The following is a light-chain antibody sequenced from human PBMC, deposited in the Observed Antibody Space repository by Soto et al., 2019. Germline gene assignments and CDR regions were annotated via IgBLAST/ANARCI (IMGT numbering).Light chain of an antibody. CDR3: QQYNDNSTWT. J-gene: IGKJ1*01. V-gene: IGKV1-5*01. CDR2: DAT. Sequence: DLPLTQFLVTPSATLVDIVPITCRASQRISRWWAWYQQKPGKAPKVLIWDATSLQRGVPSRFSGSGSGTEFTLTISSLQPDDFATYYCQQYNDNSTWTFGQGTEVDI. CDR1: QRISRW.